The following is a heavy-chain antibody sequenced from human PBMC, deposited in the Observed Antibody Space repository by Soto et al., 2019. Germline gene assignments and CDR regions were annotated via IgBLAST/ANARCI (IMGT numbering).Heavy chain of an antibody. D-gene: IGHD6-13*01. Sequence: PGESLKISCKGSGYIFTTYWIAWVRQMPGKGLEWIGIIYPDDSDVRYSPSFEGHVTIPADKSINTAYLQWSSLKASDSAMYYCARRPNWNSAAPDFWGQGTLVTVSS. V-gene: IGHV5-51*01. CDR1: GYIFTTYW. CDR3: ARRPNWNSAAPDF. CDR2: IYPDDSDV. J-gene: IGHJ1*01.